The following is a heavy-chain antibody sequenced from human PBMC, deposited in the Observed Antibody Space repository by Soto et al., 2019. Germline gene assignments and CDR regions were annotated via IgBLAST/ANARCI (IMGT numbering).Heavy chain of an antibody. CDR3: ARGNVFRNFDGLEY. Sequence: QVQLVQSGAEVKKPGASVKVSCKASGYTFTTYAMHWVRQAPGQRLEWMGWINAGNGDTKYSQKFQGRVTITRDTSASTAYMELTSLTSEDTAVYFCARGNVFRNFDGLEYWGQGTLVTVSS. V-gene: IGHV1-3*01. CDR2: INAGNGDT. CDR1: GYTFTTYA. J-gene: IGHJ4*02. D-gene: IGHD3-9*01.